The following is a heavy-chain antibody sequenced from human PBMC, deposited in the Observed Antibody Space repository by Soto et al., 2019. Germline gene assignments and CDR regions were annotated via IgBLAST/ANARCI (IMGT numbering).Heavy chain of an antibody. CDR2: IIPIFGTA. V-gene: IGHV1-69*01. J-gene: IGHJ5*02. CDR3: ARAGTSSSWDPYNWFDP. D-gene: IGHD6-13*01. CDR1: GGTFSSYA. Sequence: QVQLVQSGAEVKKPGSSVKVSCKASGGTFSSYAISWVRQAPGQGLEWMEGIIPIFGTANYAQKFQGRVTITADESTSTAYMELSSLRSEDTAVYYCARAGTSSSWDPYNWFDPWGQGTLVTVSS.